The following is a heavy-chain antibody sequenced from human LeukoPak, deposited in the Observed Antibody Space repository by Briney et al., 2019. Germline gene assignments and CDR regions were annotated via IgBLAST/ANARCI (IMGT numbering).Heavy chain of an antibody. CDR1: GFTFSSYS. CDR3: ARESRGGKADY. V-gene: IGHV3-48*01. D-gene: IGHD2-15*01. Sequence: GGSLRLSCAASGFTFSSYSMNWVRQAPGKGLEWVSYISSSSSTIYYADSVKGRFTISRDNAKNSLYLQMNSLRAEDTAVYYCARESRGGKADYWGQGTLVTVSP. J-gene: IGHJ4*02. CDR2: ISSSSSTI.